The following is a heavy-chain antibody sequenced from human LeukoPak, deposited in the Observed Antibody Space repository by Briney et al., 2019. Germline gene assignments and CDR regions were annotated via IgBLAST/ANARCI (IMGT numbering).Heavy chain of an antibody. Sequence: GGSLRLSCIASGFTFSNFGMHWVRQAPGKGLEWLAFIRYDGSYAYYADSVKGRFTISRDKSKNTLSLLMDSLRAEDTAVYYCWTRGFMDVWGKGTTVTVSS. V-gene: IGHV3-30*02. CDR1: GFTFSNFG. D-gene: IGHD3/OR15-3a*01. J-gene: IGHJ6*03. CDR2: IRYDGSYA. CDR3: WTRGFMDV.